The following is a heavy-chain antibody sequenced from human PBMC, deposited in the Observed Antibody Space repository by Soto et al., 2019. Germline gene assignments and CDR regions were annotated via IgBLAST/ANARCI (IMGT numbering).Heavy chain of an antibody. CDR2: TYYRSKWYN. Sequence: SQTLSLTCAISGDSVFSNTAAWNWIRQSPSRGLEWLGRTYYRSKWYNDYAVTVKSRIAINPDTSKNQFSLHLNSVTPDDKALYSCARDVGFDFDNWGQGTQVTVSS. J-gene: IGHJ4*02. CDR3: ARDVGFDFDN. D-gene: IGHD1-26*01. CDR1: GDSVFSNTAA. V-gene: IGHV6-1*01.